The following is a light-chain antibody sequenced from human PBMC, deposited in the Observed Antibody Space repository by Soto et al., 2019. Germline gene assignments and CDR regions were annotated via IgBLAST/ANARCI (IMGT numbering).Light chain of an antibody. CDR3: MQALQSPFT. CDR1: QSLLHINGDTY. Sequence: EIVMTQSPLSLPVTPGEPASISCRSSQSLLHINGDTYLDWYLQKPGQSPQLLIYLGSNRASGVPDRFSGSGSGTDFTLEISRVEAEEVGVYYCMQALQSPFTFGPGTKVDIK. V-gene: IGKV2-28*01. CDR2: LGS. J-gene: IGKJ3*01.